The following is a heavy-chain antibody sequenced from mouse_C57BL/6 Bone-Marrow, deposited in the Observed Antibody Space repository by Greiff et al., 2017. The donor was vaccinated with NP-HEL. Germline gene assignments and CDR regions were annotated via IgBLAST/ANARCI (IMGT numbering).Heavy chain of an antibody. D-gene: IGHD2-2*01. Sequence: QVQLQQPGAELVRPGTSVKLSCKASGYTFTSYWMHWVKQRPGQGLEWIGVIDPSDSYTNYNQKFKGKATLTVDTSSSTAYMQLSSLTSEDSAVYYCARSMVTASWFGYWGKGTLVTVSA. V-gene: IGHV1-59*01. CDR2: IDPSDSYT. CDR1: GYTFTSYW. J-gene: IGHJ3*01. CDR3: ARSMVTASWFGY.